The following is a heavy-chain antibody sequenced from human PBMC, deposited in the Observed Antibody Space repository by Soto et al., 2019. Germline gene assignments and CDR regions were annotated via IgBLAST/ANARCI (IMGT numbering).Heavy chain of an antibody. CDR1: GFTFSSNW. CDR2: IKQDGSKK. D-gene: IGHD1-26*01. CDR3: ARGGGVGTVDY. V-gene: IGHV3-7*05. Sequence: GGSLRLSCAASGFTFSSNWMTWGRQAPGKGLEWVAIIKQDGSKKYYVDSAEGRFTISRDNAENSLYLQMNSLRAEDTAVYYCARGGGVGTVDYWGQGTLVTVSS. J-gene: IGHJ4*02.